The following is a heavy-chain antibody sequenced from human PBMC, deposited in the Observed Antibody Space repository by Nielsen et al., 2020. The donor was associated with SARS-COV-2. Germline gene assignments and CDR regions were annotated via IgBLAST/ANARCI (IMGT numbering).Heavy chain of an antibody. D-gene: IGHD6-13*01. Sequence: PGKGLEWVSGISWNSGSIGYADSVKGRFTISRDNSKNTLYLQMNSLRAEDTAVYYCARVIAAAGTGYYYYYGMDVWGQGTTVTVSS. CDR3: ARVIAAAGTGYYYYYGMDV. J-gene: IGHJ6*02. CDR2: ISWNSGSI. V-gene: IGHV3-9*01.